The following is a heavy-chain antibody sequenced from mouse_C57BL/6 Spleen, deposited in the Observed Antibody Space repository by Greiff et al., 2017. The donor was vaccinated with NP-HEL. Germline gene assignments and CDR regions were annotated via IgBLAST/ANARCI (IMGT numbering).Heavy chain of an antibody. Sequence: VKLQQPGAELVRPGSSVKLSCKASGYTFTSYWMHWVKQRPIQGLEWIGNIDPSDSETHYNQKFKDKATLTVDKSSSTAYMQLSSLTSEDSAVYYCARWVTTVEDAMDYWGQGTSVTVSS. J-gene: IGHJ4*01. V-gene: IGHV1-52*01. CDR2: IDPSDSET. CDR1: GYTFTSYW. D-gene: IGHD1-1*01. CDR3: ARWVTTVEDAMDY.